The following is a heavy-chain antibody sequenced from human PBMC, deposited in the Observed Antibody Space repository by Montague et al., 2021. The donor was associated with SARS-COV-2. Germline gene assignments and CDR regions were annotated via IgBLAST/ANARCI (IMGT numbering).Heavy chain of an antibody. CDR1: VRSIISSRYY. V-gene: IGHV4-39*02. Sequence: SETLSLTCTVSVRSIISSRYYWSGVRKPPRKGLERVGCIHHSGSATYNPSLETRVSMTVDTSKKEFSLRLYSVTGADTAVYFCARGVFTVGGSSFDYLGRGNLVTVSS. CDR2: IHHSGSA. J-gene: IGHJ4*02. CDR3: ARGVFTVGGSSFDY. D-gene: IGHD1-26*01.